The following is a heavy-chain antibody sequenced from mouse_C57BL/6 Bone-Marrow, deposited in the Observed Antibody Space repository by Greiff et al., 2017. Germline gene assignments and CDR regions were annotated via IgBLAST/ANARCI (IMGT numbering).Heavy chain of an antibody. Sequence: QVQLQQSGAELVRPGTSVKLSCKASGYTFTSYWMHWVKQRPGQGLEWIGVIDPSDSYTNYNQKFKGKATLTVYTSSSTAYMQLSSLTSEDSAVYYCARRHARDYWGQGTSVTVSS. CDR1: GYTFTSYW. CDR3: ARRHARDY. V-gene: IGHV1-59*01. CDR2: IDPSDSYT. J-gene: IGHJ4*01.